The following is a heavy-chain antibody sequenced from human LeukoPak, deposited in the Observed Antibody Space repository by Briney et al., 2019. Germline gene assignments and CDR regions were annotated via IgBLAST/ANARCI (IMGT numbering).Heavy chain of an antibody. D-gene: IGHD2-15*01. CDR2: IYYIGST. Sequence: PSETLSLTCTVSGDSISSYYWSWIRQPPGKGLEWIGYIYYIGSTNYNPSLKSRVTISIDTSKNQFSLKLSSVTAADTAVYYCTRLGRSGSCKRGFCYGLYFQQWGQGTLVTVSS. J-gene: IGHJ1*01. CDR1: GDSISSYY. CDR3: TRLGRSGSCKRGFCYGLYFQQ. V-gene: IGHV4-59*08.